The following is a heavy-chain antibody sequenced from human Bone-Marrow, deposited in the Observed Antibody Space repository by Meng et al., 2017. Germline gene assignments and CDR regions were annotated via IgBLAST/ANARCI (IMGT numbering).Heavy chain of an antibody. J-gene: IGHJ4*02. CDR3: ARGAWVRGVSHNDY. Sequence: QVPCVQSGAEVTKPGASVQVSCKASGYPFTSYGISWVRQAPGQGLEWMGWISAYNGNTNYAQKLQGRVTMTTDTSTSTAYMELRSLRSDDTAVYYCARGAWVRGVSHNDYWGQGTLVTVSS. D-gene: IGHD3-10*01. V-gene: IGHV1-18*01. CDR2: ISAYNGNT. CDR1: GYPFTSYG.